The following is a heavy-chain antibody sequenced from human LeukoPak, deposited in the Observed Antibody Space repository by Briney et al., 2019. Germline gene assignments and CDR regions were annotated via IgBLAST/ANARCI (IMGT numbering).Heavy chain of an antibody. CDR2: MYIGGTS. CDR3: ARETAVAGRGVDY. Sequence: KTSETLSLTRSVSGGSFSNFFWSWIRQPAGKGLEWIGRMYIGGTSNYNPSLKSRVNMSLDTSKNHFSLNLTSVTAADTAVYYCARETAVAGRGVDYWGQGTLVTVSS. V-gene: IGHV4-4*07. D-gene: IGHD6-19*01. CDR1: GGSFSNFF. J-gene: IGHJ4*02.